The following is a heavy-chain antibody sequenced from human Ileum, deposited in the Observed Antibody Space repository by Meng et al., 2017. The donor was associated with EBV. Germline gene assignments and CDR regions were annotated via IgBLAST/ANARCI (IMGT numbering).Heavy chain of an antibody. CDR2: IYYSGTT. Sequence: HLQLREPGQGLVQPSATLSLTCTVLGVSSERSSDNWGWIRQSPGKGLEWMGNIYYSGTTYYNPSLKSRVTISVDTSKNQFSLKLSSVTAADTAVYYCARGYSSGWYYFDSWGQGTLVTVSS. D-gene: IGHD6-19*01. CDR1: GVSSERSSDN. J-gene: IGHJ4*02. CDR3: ARGYSSGWYYFDS. V-gene: IGHV4-39*01.